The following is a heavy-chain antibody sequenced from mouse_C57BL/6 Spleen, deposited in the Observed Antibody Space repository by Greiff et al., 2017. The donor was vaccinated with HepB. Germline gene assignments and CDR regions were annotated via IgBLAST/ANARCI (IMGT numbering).Heavy chain of an antibody. Sequence: VKLMESGAELVRPGASVTLSCKASGYTFTDYEMHWVKQTPVHGLEWIGAIDPETGGTAYNQKFKGKAILTADKSSSTAYMELRSLTSEDSAVYYCTRSSGFYSNYTLFAYWGQGTLVTVSA. CDR2: IDPETGGT. CDR1: GYTFTDYE. CDR3: TRSSGFYSNYTLFAY. D-gene: IGHD2-5*01. J-gene: IGHJ3*01. V-gene: IGHV1-15*01.